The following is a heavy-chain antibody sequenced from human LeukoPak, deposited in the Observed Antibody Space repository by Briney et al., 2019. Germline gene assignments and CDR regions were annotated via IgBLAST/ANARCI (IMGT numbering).Heavy chain of an antibody. V-gene: IGHV4-61*02. J-gene: IGHJ4*02. Sequence: PSETLSLTCTVSGGSISSGSYYWSWIRQPAGRGLEWIGRIYTSGSTNYNPSLKSRVTISVDTSKNQFSLKLSSVTAADTAVYYCARSSGTYSPFDYWGPGTLVTVSS. CDR2: IYTSGST. CDR3: ARSSGTYSPFDY. D-gene: IGHD3-10*01. CDR1: GGSISSGSYY.